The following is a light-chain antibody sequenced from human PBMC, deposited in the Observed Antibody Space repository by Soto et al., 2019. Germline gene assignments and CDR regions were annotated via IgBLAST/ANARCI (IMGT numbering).Light chain of an antibody. V-gene: IGKV1-5*03. CDR2: QAS. CDR1: QSISSW. CDR3: QQYKTMGT. Sequence: DLQMTQSPSTLSASVGDRVTITCRASQSISSWLAWYQQKPGKAPNLLIYQASSLQSGVPTRFSGSGSGTEFTLTISHLQPDDFATDYCQQYKTMGTFGQGTKVEIK. J-gene: IGKJ1*01.